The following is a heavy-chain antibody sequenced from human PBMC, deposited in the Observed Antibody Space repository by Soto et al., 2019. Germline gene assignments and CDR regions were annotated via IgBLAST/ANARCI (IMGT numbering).Heavy chain of an antibody. CDR3: ARDTVVVPAATYNWFDP. V-gene: IGHV1-69*01. J-gene: IGHJ5*02. CDR1: GGTFSSYA. CDR2: IIPIFGTA. D-gene: IGHD2-2*01. Sequence: QVQLVQSGAEVQKPGSSVKVSCKASGGTFSSYAISWVRQAPGQGLEWMGGIIPIFGTANYAQKFQGRVTITADEATSTDFMELSCLRSEDTAVYYCARDTVVVPAATYNWFDPWGQGTLVTVSS.